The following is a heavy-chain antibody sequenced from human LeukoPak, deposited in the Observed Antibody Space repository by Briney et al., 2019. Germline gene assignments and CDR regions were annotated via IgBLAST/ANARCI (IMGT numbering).Heavy chain of an antibody. CDR1: GGSISSSSYY. Sequence: SETLSLTCTVSGGSISSSSYYWSWLRQPPGTGLEWIGYIYYSGSTNYNPSLKSRVTISVDTSKNQFSLKLSSVTAADTAVYYCARTYSGSYYFFPVEYYFDYWGQGTLVTVSS. V-gene: IGHV4-61*05. D-gene: IGHD1-26*01. CDR2: IYYSGST. J-gene: IGHJ4*02. CDR3: ARTYSGSYYFFPVEYYFDY.